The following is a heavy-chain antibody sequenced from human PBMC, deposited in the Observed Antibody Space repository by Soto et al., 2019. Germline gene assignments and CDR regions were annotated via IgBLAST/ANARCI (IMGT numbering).Heavy chain of an antibody. J-gene: IGHJ3*02. CDR2: MNPNSGNT. CDR1: GYTFTSYD. V-gene: IGHV1-8*01. CDR3: ARGGYYDFWSGYLRGAFDI. D-gene: IGHD3-3*01. Sequence: ASVKVSCKASGYTFTSYDINWVRQATGQGLEWMGWMNPNSGNTGYAQKFQGRVTMTRNTSISTAYMELSSLRSEDTAVYYCARGGYYDFWSGYLRGAFDIWGQGTMVTVS.